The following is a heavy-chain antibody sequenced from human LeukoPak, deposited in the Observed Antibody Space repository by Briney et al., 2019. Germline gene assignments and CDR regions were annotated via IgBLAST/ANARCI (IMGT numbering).Heavy chain of an antibody. J-gene: IGHJ4*02. CDR2: INPDGSGT. V-gene: IGHV3-74*01. D-gene: IGHD2-2*01. CDR3: ARVYCSSTSCTAHFDY. Sequence: GGSLRLSCAASGFTFSSYWMHWVRQAPGKGLVWVSRINPDGSGTTYADSVKGRFTISRDNAKNTLFLQMNSLRAEDTAMYYCARVYCSSTSCTAHFDYWGQGTLVTVSS. CDR1: GFTFSSYW.